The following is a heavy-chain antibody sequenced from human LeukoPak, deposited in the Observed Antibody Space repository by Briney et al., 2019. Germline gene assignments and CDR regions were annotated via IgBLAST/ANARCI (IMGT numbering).Heavy chain of an antibody. J-gene: IGHJ5*02. CDR2: VNRGGDT. CDR1: GGSFSGYY. Sequence: PSETLSLTCTVYGGSFSGYYWSWMRQPPGKGLEWVGEVNRGGDTNYNPSLKSRVTISVDTSKHQISLRLSSVTAADTAVYYCARDYDYYDSSGYLRWFDPWGQGTLVTVSS. CDR3: ARDYDYYDSSGYLRWFDP. D-gene: IGHD3-22*01. V-gene: IGHV4-34*01.